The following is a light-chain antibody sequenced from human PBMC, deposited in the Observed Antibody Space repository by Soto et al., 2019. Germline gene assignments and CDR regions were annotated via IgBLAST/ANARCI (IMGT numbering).Light chain of an antibody. J-gene: IGLJ3*02. CDR3: AACDDSLSGPV. Sequence: QSVLTQPPSASGTPGQRVTISCSGSSSNIGRNTVNWYQQFPGTAPKLLIYGNNQRPSGVPDRFYGSKSGTSASLAISGLQSEDEADYYCAACDDSLSGPVFGGGTKLTVL. CDR1: SSNIGRNT. CDR2: GNN. V-gene: IGLV1-44*01.